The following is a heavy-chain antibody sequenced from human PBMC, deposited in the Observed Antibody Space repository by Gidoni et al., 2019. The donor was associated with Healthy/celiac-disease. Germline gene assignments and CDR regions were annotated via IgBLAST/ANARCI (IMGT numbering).Heavy chain of an antibody. D-gene: IGHD2-21*02. Sequence: QVTLKESGPALVKPTQTLTLTCTFSGFSRSTSGMRVGWIRQPPGKALEWLARIDWDDDKFYSTSLKTRLTISKDTSKNQVVLTMTNMDPVDTATYYCARSAYCGGDCSSNFDYWGQGTLVTVSS. CDR3: ARSAYCGGDCSSNFDY. J-gene: IGHJ4*02. CDR2: IDWDDDK. V-gene: IGHV2-70*04. CDR1: GFSRSTSGMR.